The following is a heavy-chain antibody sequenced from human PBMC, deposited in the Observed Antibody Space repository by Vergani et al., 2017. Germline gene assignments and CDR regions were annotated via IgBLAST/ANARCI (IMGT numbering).Heavy chain of an antibody. V-gene: IGHV3-30*03. CDR3: ATKSCGTPGCQIGYFRE. J-gene: IGHJ1*01. CDR2: ISYDGTQK. D-gene: IGHD1-1*01. Sequence: QVHLVESGGGAVQPGRSLRLSCVFSGFTSSYYGMHWVRQAPGKGLEWVAVISYDGTQKYYAYSVKGRFTISRDKSKAALFLQMNSLKTEVTAVYYCATKSCGTPGCQIGYFREWGQGTLVTVSS. CDR1: GFTSSYYG.